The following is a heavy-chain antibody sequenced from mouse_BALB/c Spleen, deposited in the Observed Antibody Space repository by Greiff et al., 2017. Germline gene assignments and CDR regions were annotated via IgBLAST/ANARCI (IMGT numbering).Heavy chain of an antibody. D-gene: IGHD4-1*01. CDR3: ASLGIWFAY. CDR2: ISSGSSTI. CDR1: GFTFSSFG. V-gene: IGHV5-17*02. Sequence: EVQRVESGGGLVQPGGSRKLSCAASGFTFSSFGMHWVRQAPEKGLEWVAYISSGSSTIYYADTVKGRFTISRDNPKNTLFLQMTSLRSEDTAMYYCASLGIWFAYWGQGTLVTVSA. J-gene: IGHJ3*01.